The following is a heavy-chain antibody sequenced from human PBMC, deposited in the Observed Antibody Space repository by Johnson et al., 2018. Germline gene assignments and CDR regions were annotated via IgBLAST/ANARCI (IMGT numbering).Heavy chain of an antibody. CDR2: IVVGSGNT. CDR3: AADTAGADGMDV. D-gene: IGHD4/OR15-4a*01. V-gene: IGHV1-58*01. CDR1: GFTFTSSA. Sequence: QLVQSGPEVKKPGTSVKVSCKASGFTFTSSAVQWVRQARGQRLEWIGWIVVGSGNTNYAQKFQERVTITRDMSTSTAYMELSSLRSEDTAVYYCAADTAGADGMDVWGQGTTVTVSS. J-gene: IGHJ6*02.